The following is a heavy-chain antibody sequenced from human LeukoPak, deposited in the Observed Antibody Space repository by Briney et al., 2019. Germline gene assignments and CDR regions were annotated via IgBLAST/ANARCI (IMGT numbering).Heavy chain of an antibody. CDR2: INAGNVNT. V-gene: IGHV1-3*01. CDR1: GYTFTSYA. J-gene: IGHJ4*02. CDR3: AREEAAAGDY. Sequence: AASVKVSCKASGYTFTSYAMHWVRQAPGQRLEWMGWINAGNVNTKYSQKFQGRVTITRDTSASTAYMELSSLRSEDTAVYYCAREEAAAGDYWGQGTLVTVSS. D-gene: IGHD6-13*01.